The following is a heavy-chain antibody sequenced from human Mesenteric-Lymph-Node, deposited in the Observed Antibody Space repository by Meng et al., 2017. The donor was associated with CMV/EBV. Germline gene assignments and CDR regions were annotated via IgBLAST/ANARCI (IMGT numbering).Heavy chain of an antibody. D-gene: IGHD2-2*01. Sequence: TVSGGHVSSDNYYWTWIRQPPGKGPEWIGYVYYSGSTHYNPSLESRVTISVDTSKNQFSLKLTSVTAADTAVYYCARDVRSTRYFDYWGPGTLVTVSS. CDR3: ARDVRSTRYFDY. J-gene: IGHJ4*02. CDR2: VYYSGST. V-gene: IGHV4-61*01. CDR1: GGHVSSDNYY.